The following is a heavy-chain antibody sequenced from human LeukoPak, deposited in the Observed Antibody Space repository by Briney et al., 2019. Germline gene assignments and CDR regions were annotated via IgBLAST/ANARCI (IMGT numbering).Heavy chain of an antibody. D-gene: IGHD2-21*02. J-gene: IGHJ5*02. CDR2: IYYSGST. V-gene: IGHV4-39*07. Sequence: SETLSLTCTVSGGSISSSSYYWGWIRQPPGTGLEWIGSIYYSGSTYYNPSLKSRVTISVDTSKNQFSLKLSSVTAADTAVYYCARGGDCRRDWLDPWGQGTLVTVSS. CDR3: ARGGDCRRDWLDP. CDR1: GGSISSSSYY.